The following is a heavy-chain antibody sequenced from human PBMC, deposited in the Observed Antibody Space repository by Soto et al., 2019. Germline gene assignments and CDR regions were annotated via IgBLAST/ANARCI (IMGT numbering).Heavy chain of an antibody. Sequence: QVQLVQSGAEVKQPGASVRVSCKASGNTHTIYFIHWLRQAPGQGLEWMGWINSVSGGTNYARRFRGRVSMTRDTSSATAFMDLSGLRSDDTAVYYCARGGSYYAHWGQGTLVTVSS. CDR2: INSVSGGT. CDR1: GNTHTIYF. CDR3: ARGGSYYAH. D-gene: IGHD3-16*01. J-gene: IGHJ4*02. V-gene: IGHV1-2*02.